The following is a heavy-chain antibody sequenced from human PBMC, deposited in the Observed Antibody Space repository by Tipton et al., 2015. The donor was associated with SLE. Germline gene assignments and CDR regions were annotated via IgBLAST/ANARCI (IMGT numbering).Heavy chain of an antibody. Sequence: QLVQSGAEVKKPGASVKVSCKTSGFGFTNYGISWVRQAPGQGLEWMGWMNPSGNTAYAQKFEGRVTMTRDTSRTTAYMELSSLRSEDTAVYFCARETTRTRDGMDVWGQGTTIIVSS. CDR3: ARETTRTRDGMDV. CDR2: MNPSGNT. V-gene: IGHV1-8*02. CDR1: GFGFTNYG. D-gene: IGHD1-1*01. J-gene: IGHJ6*02.